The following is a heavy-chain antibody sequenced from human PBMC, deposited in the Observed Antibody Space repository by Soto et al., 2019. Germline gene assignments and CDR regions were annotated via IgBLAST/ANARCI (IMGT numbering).Heavy chain of an antibody. D-gene: IGHD3-10*01. CDR2: IIPIFGTA. CDR1: GGTFSSYA. J-gene: IGHJ2*01. CDR3: ARERVVRGAGGYFDL. Sequence: QVQLVQSGAEVKKPGSSVKVSCKASGGTFSSYAISWVRQAPGQGLEWMGGIIPIFGTANYAQKFQGRVTITADKATSTDYMELSSLRPEDTAVYYCARERVVRGAGGYFDLWGRGTLVTVSS. V-gene: IGHV1-69*06.